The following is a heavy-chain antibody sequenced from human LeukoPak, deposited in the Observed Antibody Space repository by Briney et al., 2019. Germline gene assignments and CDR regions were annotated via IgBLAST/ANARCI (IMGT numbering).Heavy chain of an antibody. V-gene: IGHV3-53*01. D-gene: IGHD1-26*01. CDR1: GFTFSSYW. Sequence: GGSLRLSCAASGFTFSSYWMSWVRQAPGKGLEWVSVIYSGGSTYYADSVKGRFTISRDNSKNTLYLQMNSLRAEDTAVYYCASSGSYPDDAFDIWGQGTMVTVSS. CDR3: ASSGSYPDDAFDI. J-gene: IGHJ3*02. CDR2: IYSGGST.